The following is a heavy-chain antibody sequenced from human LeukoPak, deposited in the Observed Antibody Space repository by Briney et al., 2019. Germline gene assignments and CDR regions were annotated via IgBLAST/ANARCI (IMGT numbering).Heavy chain of an antibody. J-gene: IGHJ5*02. D-gene: IGHD3-10*01. V-gene: IGHV1-18*01. CDR3: ARVYYYGSGPQTPFDT. CDR1: GYTFTSYG. Sequence: GASVKVSCKASGYTFTSYGISWVRQAPGQGLEWMGWISAYNGNTNYAQKVQGRVTMTTDTSPSTAYMELRSLRSDDTAVYYCARVYYYGSGPQTPFDTWGQGTLVTVSS. CDR2: ISAYNGNT.